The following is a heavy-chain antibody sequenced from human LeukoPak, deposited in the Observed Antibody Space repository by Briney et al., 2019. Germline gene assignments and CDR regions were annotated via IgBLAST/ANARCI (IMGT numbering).Heavy chain of an antibody. CDR1: GYTFTGYY. Sequence: ASVKVSCKASGYTFTGYYMHWVRQAPGQGLEWMGRINPNSGGTNYAQKFQGRVTMTRDTSISTAYMELSRLRSDDTAVYYCARDLGYSGYEFDYWGQGTLVTVSS. D-gene: IGHD5-12*01. CDR2: INPNSGGT. J-gene: IGHJ4*02. CDR3: ARDLGYSGYEFDY. V-gene: IGHV1-2*06.